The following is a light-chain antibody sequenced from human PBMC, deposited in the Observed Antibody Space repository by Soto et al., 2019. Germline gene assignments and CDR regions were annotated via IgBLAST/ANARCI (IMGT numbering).Light chain of an antibody. V-gene: IGKV3-11*01. CDR2: GAS. CDR3: QQRGNWPRT. Sequence: PGDRVTLSCRARQYINTRLAWYQHRPGQAPRLLIYGASTRATGIPARFSGSGSGTDFTLTISSLEPEDFAVYYCQQRGNWPRTFGQGTKVDIK. J-gene: IGKJ1*01. CDR1: QYINTR.